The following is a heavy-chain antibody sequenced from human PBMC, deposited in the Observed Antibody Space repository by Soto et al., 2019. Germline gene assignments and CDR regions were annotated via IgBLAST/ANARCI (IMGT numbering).Heavy chain of an antibody. CDR3: ATELWSPNWFDP. Sequence: SVKVSCKTSGGTFSSYAISWVRQAPGQGLEWMGGIIPIFGTANYAQKFQGRVTITADESTSTAYMELSSLRSEDTAVYYCATELWSPNWFDPWGQGTLVTVSS. V-gene: IGHV1-69*13. CDR2: IIPIFGTA. D-gene: IGHD5-18*01. J-gene: IGHJ5*02. CDR1: GGTFSSYA.